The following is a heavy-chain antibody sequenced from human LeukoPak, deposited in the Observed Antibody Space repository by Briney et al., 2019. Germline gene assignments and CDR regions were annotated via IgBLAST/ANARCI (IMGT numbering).Heavy chain of an antibody. CDR2: INPSSGGT. CDR1: GYTFTGYY. CDR3: ARDGDSSSWYGYNWFDP. J-gene: IGHJ5*02. D-gene: IGHD6-13*01. Sequence: ASVKVSCKASGYTFTGYYMHWVRQAPGQGLEWMGWINPSSGGTNYAQKFQGRVTMTRDTSISTAYMELSRLRSDDTAVYYCARDGDSSSWYGYNWFDPWGQGTQVTVSS. V-gene: IGHV1-2*02.